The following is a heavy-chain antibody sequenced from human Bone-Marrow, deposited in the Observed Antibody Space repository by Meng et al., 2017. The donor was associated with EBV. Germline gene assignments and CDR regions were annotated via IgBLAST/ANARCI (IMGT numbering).Heavy chain of an antibody. CDR2: ISFDGSNQ. CDR1: GFSFSSDG. Sequence: QVQLVVSGXXXXXPXGSXGLPCVGSGFSFSSDGMRWVRQAPGKGLEWVAGISFDGSNQYNVDSVKGRFTISRDNSKNTLFLQMNSLKAEDTAVYYCAKADDILTGYYDFWGQGTLVTVSS. D-gene: IGHD3-9*01. CDR3: AKADDILTGYYDF. V-gene: IGHV3-30*18. J-gene: IGHJ4*02.